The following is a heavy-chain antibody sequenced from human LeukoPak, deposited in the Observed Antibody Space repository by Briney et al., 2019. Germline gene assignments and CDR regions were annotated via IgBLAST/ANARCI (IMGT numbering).Heavy chain of an antibody. J-gene: IGHJ4*02. D-gene: IGHD3-3*01. V-gene: IGHV3-20*04. CDR1: GFTFSSSA. Sequence: SGGSLRLSCAASGFTFSSSAMSWVRHAPGKGLEWVSGINWNGGSTGYADSVKGRFTISRDNAKNSLYLQMNSLRAEDTALYYCARVIDDFRSGPREDYWGQGTLVTVSS. CDR3: ARVIDDFRSGPREDY. CDR2: INWNGGST.